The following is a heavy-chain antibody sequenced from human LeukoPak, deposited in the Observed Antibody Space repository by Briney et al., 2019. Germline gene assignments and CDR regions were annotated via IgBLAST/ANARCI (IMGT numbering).Heavy chain of an antibody. CDR2: IYPADGDT. CDR3: ARLRSGYGSGSFDY. Sequence: GASVQISCKGSEFSFTSYWIAWVRQMPGRGLEYMAIIYPADGDTRYSPSFQGQVTISADTSISTAYLQWSSLKASDTAIYFCARLRSGYGSGSFDYWGQGTLITVSS. J-gene: IGHJ4*02. CDR1: EFSFTSYW. D-gene: IGHD3-10*01. V-gene: IGHV5-51*01.